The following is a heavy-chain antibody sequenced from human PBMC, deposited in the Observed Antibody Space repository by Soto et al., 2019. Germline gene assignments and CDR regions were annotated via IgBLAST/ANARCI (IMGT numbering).Heavy chain of an antibody. Sequence: PSETLSLTCAVYGGSFSGYYWSWIRQPPGKGLEWIGEINHSGNTNYNPSLKSRVTILVDTSKNQFSLNLNSVTAADTAVYYCARGISMIAVVKRGAPDKYYLDSWGQGNLVTVSS. J-gene: IGHJ4*02. CDR1: GGSFSGYY. CDR2: INHSGNT. CDR3: ARGISMIAVVKRGAPDKYYLDS. V-gene: IGHV4-34*01. D-gene: IGHD3-22*01.